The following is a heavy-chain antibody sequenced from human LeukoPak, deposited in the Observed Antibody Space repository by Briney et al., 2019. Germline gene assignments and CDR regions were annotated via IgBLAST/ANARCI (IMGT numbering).Heavy chain of an antibody. Sequence: GGSLRLSCTASGFTFGDYAMSWVRQAPGKGLEWVGFIRSKAYGGTTEYAASVKGRFTISRDDSKSIAYLQMNSLKTEDTAVYYCTTEDIVVVVAAPFDYWGQGTLVTVSS. V-gene: IGHV3-49*04. CDR2: IRSKAYGGTT. CDR1: GFTFGDYA. D-gene: IGHD2-15*01. J-gene: IGHJ4*02. CDR3: TTEDIVVVVAAPFDY.